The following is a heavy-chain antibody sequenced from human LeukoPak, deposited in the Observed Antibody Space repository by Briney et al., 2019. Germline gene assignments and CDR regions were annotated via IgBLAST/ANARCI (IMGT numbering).Heavy chain of an antibody. J-gene: IGHJ4*02. V-gene: IGHV3-23*01. CDR2: IGNGGWA. CDR3: ARDLLQHY. D-gene: IGHD2-15*01. Sequence: GGSLRLSCAASGLTFSNYAMMWLRQAPGKGLEWVAAIGNGGWALYADSVKGRFTISRDNSKNTLYLQMSSLRAEDTAVYYCARDLLQHYWGQGTLVTVSS. CDR1: GLTFSNYA.